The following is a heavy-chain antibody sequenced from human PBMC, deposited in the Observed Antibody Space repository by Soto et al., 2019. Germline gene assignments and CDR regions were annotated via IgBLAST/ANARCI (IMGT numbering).Heavy chain of an antibody. D-gene: IGHD5-12*01. V-gene: IGHV4-34*01. J-gene: IGHJ4*02. Sequence: PSETLSLTCAVYGGSFSGYYWSWIRQPPGKGLEWIGEINHSGSTNYNPSLKSRVTISVDTSKNQFSLKLSSVTAADTAVYYCARKGDSGYDRYFDYWGQGTLVTVSS. CDR3: ARKGDSGYDRYFDY. CDR2: INHSGST. CDR1: GGSFSGYY.